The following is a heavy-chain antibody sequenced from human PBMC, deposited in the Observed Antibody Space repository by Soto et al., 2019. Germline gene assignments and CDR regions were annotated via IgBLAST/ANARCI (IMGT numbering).Heavy chain of an antibody. CDR2: IYPGDSDP. CDR1: GYSFTSYW. CDR3: ARLGFLEWLSSLRGNAFDI. Sequence: PGESLKISCKGSGYSFTSYWIGWVRQMPGKGLEWMGIIYPGDSDPRYSPSFQGQVTISADKSISTAYLQWSSLKASDTAMYYCARLGFLEWLSSLRGNAFDIWGQGTMVTVSS. D-gene: IGHD3-3*01. V-gene: IGHV5-51*01. J-gene: IGHJ3*02.